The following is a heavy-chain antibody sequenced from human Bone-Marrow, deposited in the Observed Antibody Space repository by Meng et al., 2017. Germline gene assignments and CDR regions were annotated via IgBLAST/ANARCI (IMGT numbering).Heavy chain of an antibody. V-gene: IGHV4-39*07. CDR3: VRIRVTTGNSRWDRYYYGMDV. D-gene: IGHD4-17*01. CDR1: GGSISSSSYY. J-gene: IGHJ6*02. Sequence: SETLSLTCTVSGGSISSSSYYWSWIRQPPGKGLEWIGEINHSGSTNYNPSLKSRVTISVDTSKNQFSLKLSSVTAADTAVYYCVRIRVTTGNSRWDRYYYGMDVWGQGTTVTVSS. CDR2: INHSGST.